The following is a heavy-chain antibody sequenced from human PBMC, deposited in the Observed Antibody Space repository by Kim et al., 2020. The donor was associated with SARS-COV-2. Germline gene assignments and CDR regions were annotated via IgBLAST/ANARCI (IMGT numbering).Heavy chain of an antibody. D-gene: IGHD6-13*01. J-gene: IGHJ4*02. Sequence: LQGRVTMTTDTATSTAYMELRSLRSDDTAVYYCAREGHSSRGPTYYFDYWGQGTLVTVSS. V-gene: IGHV1-18*01. CDR3: AREGHSSRGPTYYFDY.